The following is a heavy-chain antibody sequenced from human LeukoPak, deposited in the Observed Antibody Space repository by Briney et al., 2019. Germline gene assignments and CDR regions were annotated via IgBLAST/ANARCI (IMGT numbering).Heavy chain of an antibody. V-gene: IGHV3-30*03. J-gene: IGHJ1*01. D-gene: IGHD5-18*01. CDR2: ISYDGSNK. Sequence: PGGSLRLSCAASGFTFSSYGMHWVRQAPGKGLEWVAVISYDGSNKYYADSVKGRFTISRDNSKNTLYLQMNSLRAEDTAVYYCARTAAMASYFQHWGQGTLVTVSS. CDR1: GFTFSSYG. CDR3: ARTAAMASYFQH.